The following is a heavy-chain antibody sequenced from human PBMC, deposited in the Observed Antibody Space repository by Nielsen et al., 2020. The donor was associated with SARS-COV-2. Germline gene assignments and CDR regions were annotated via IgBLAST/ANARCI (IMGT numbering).Heavy chain of an antibody. CDR2: INHSGST. J-gene: IGHJ4*02. V-gene: IGHV4-34*01. CDR1: GGSFSGYY. CDR3: ASTRMVRGVMGLNYFDY. D-gene: IGHD3-10*01. Sequence: SETLSLTCAVYGGSFSGYYWSWIRQPPGKGLEWIGEINHSGSTSYNPSLKSRVTISVDTSKNQFSLKLSSVTAADTAVYYCASTRMVRGVMGLNYFDYWGQGTLVTVSS.